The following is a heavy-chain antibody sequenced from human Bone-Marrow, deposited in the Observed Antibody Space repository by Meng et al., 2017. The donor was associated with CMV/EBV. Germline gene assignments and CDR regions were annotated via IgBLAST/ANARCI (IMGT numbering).Heavy chain of an antibody. D-gene: IGHD3-3*01. CDR1: GFTFSDYY. CDR3: ARVADWSGYYYYGMDV. Sequence: GESLKISCAASGFTFSDYYMSWIRQAPGKGLEWVSYISSSGSTIYYADSVKGRFTISRDNAKNSLYLQMNSLSAEDTAVYYCARVADWSGYYYYGMDVWGQGTTVTVSS. V-gene: IGHV3-11*04. CDR2: ISSSGSTI. J-gene: IGHJ6*02.